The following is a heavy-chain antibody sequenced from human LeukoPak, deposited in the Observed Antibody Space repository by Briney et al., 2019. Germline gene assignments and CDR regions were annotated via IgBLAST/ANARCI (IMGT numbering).Heavy chain of an antibody. Sequence: GGSLRLSCAASGFTFSSYSMNWVRQAPGKGLEWVSSISSSSSYIYYADSVKGRFTISRDNAKNSLYLQMNSLRAEDTAVYYCARDRRGGDSYYFDYWGQGTLVTVSS. CDR3: ARDRRGGDSYYFDY. CDR1: GFTFSSYS. J-gene: IGHJ4*02. CDR2: ISSSSSYI. D-gene: IGHD2-21*02. V-gene: IGHV3-21*01.